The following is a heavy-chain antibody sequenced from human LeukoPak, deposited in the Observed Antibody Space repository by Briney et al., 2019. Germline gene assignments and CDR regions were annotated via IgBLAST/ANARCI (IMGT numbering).Heavy chain of an antibody. CDR2: IRGDTGST. Sequence: GGSLRLSCAASGFTFDAFGMTWVRQAPGKGLEWVSAIRGDTGSTGYADSVKGRFTISRDNAKNSLYLQMNSLRVEDTALYYCARVWAWGSGNYFDNWGQGTLVTVSS. CDR1: GFTFDAFG. V-gene: IGHV3-20*04. D-gene: IGHD7-27*01. J-gene: IGHJ4*02. CDR3: ARVWAWGSGNYFDN.